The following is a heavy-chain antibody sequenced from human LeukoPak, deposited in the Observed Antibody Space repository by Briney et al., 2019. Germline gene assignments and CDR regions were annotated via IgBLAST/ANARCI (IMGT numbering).Heavy chain of an antibody. CDR3: AKDPGAYCSSTSCSRGEGY. Sequence: GGSLRLSCAASGFTFSSYAMSWVRQAPGKGPEWVSAISGSGGSTYYADSVKGRFTISRDNSKNTLYLQMNSLRAEDTAVYYCAKDPGAYCSSTSCSRGEGYWGQGTLVTVSS. J-gene: IGHJ4*02. V-gene: IGHV3-23*01. CDR1: GFTFSSYA. CDR2: ISGSGGST. D-gene: IGHD2-2*01.